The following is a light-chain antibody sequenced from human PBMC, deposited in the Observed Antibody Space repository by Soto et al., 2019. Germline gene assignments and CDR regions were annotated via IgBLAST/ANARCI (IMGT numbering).Light chain of an antibody. J-gene: IGLJ1*01. CDR1: SGDIGSYNR. Sequence: QSVLTQPASVSGSPGQSITISCTGTSGDIGSYNRVSGYQQHPGKAPKLIIYEVTDRPSGVSNRFSGSKSGNTASLTLSGLQAEDEAEYYCSSYTNINTRACVFGTGTKLTVL. CDR2: EVT. CDR3: SSYTNINTRACV. V-gene: IGLV2-14*01.